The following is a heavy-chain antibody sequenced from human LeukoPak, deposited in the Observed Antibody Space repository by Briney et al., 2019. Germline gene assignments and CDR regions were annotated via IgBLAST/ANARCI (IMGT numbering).Heavy chain of an antibody. D-gene: IGHD2-8*01. J-gene: IGHJ4*02. V-gene: IGHV3-7*01. CDR3: ARDCTNGVCYLFDH. CDR2: IKQDGSEK. Sequence: PGGSLRLSCAASGFTFSSYWMSWVRQAPGKGLEWVANIKQDGSEKYYVDSVKGRFTIPRENAKNSLYLQMNSLRAEDTAVYYCARDCTNGVCYLFDHWGQGTLVTVSS. CDR1: GFTFSSYW.